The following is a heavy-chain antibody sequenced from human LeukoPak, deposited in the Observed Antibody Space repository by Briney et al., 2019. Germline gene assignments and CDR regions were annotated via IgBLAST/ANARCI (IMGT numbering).Heavy chain of an antibody. J-gene: IGHJ3*02. V-gene: IGHV3-48*04. CDR2: ISSSSSTI. Sequence: GGSLRLSCAASGFTFSSYSMNWVRQAPGKGLEWVSYISSSSSTIYYADSVKGRFTISRDNAKNSLYLQMDSLRAEDTAVYYCARDPLSSSWYQIDAFDIWGQGTMVTVSS. CDR1: GFTFSSYS. D-gene: IGHD6-13*01. CDR3: ARDPLSSSWYQIDAFDI.